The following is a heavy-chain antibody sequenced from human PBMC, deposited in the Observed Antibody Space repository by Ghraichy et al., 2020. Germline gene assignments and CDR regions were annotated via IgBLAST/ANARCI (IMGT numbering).Heavy chain of an antibody. CDR2: IYYSGST. Sequence: SETLSLTCTVSGGSISSYYWSWIRQPPGKGLEWIGYIYYSGSTNYNPSLKSRVTISVDTSKNQFSLKLSSVTAADTAVYYCARGNYDFWSGYYTGLMHFDYWGQGTLVTVSS. CDR1: GGSISSYY. D-gene: IGHD3-3*01. V-gene: IGHV4-59*01. J-gene: IGHJ4*02. CDR3: ARGNYDFWSGYYTGLMHFDY.